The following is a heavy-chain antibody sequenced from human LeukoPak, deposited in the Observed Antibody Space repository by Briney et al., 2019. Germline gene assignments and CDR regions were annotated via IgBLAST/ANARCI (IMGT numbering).Heavy chain of an antibody. V-gene: IGHV4-39*07. Sequence: PSETLSLTCTVSGGSISSSSYYWGWIRQPPGKGLEWIGEINHSGSTNYNPSLKSRVTISVDTSKNQFSLKLSTVTAADTAVYYCARGTQLGVPRDYYYGMDVWGQGTTVTVSS. J-gene: IGHJ6*02. CDR3: ARGTQLGVPRDYYYGMDV. D-gene: IGHD6-13*01. CDR1: GGSISSSSYY. CDR2: INHSGST.